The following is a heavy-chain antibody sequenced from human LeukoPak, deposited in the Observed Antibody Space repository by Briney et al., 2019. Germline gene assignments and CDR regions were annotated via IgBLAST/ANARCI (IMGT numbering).Heavy chain of an antibody. J-gene: IGHJ4*02. CDR3: ARSYVYFDY. CDR1: GGSISSSSYF. V-gene: IGHV4-39*07. Sequence: SETLSLTCTVSGGSISSSSYFWGWIRQPPGKGLEWIGSIFYSGSTYYNPSLNSRVTISIDTSKNQFSLRLSSVTAADTAVYYCARSYVYFDYWGQGTLVTVSS. CDR2: IFYSGST. D-gene: IGHD1-26*01.